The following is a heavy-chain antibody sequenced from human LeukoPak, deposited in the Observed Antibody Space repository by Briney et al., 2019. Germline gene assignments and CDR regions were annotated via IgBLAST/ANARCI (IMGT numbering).Heavy chain of an antibody. Sequence: ASVKVSCKSSGYTFTSYAMNWVRQAPGQGLEWMGWISAYNGNTNYAQKLQGRVTMTTDTSTSTAYMELRSLRSDDTAVYYCARAAGYYDSSGSSDYWGQGTLVTVSS. CDR1: GYTFTSYA. CDR2: ISAYNGNT. J-gene: IGHJ4*02. D-gene: IGHD3-22*01. V-gene: IGHV1-18*01. CDR3: ARAAGYYDSSGSSDY.